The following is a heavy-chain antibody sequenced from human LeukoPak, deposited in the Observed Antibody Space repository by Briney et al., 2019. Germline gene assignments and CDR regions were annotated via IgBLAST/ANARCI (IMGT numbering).Heavy chain of an antibody. V-gene: IGHV4-39*01. CDR3: ARIVGASDY. Sequence: KSSETLSLTCTVSGGSISSSSYYWGWIRQPPGKGLEWIGSIYYSGSTYYNPSLKSRVTISVDTSKNQFSLKLSSVTAADTAVYYRARIVGASDYWGQGTLVTVSS. D-gene: IGHD1-26*01. CDR1: GGSISSSSYY. J-gene: IGHJ4*02. CDR2: IYYSGST.